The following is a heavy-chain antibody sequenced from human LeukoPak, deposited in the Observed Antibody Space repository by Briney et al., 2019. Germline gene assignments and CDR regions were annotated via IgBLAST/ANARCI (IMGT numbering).Heavy chain of an antibody. CDR2: IIPIFGTA. D-gene: IGHD2-21*02. V-gene: IGHV1-69*06. CDR1: GGTFSSYA. Sequence: SVKVSCKASGGTFSSYAISWVRQAPGQGLEWMGGIIPIFGTANYAQKFQGRVTITADKSTSTAYMELSSLRSEDTAVYYCVRAYCGGDCYSDWWFDPWGQGTLVTVSS. CDR3: VRAYCGGDCYSDWWFDP. J-gene: IGHJ5*02.